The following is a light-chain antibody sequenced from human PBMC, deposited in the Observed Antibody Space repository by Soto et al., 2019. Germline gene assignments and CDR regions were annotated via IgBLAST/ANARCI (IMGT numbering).Light chain of an antibody. J-gene: IGKJ1*01. CDR1: QSVSSY. V-gene: IGKV3-11*01. CDR2: DAS. Sequence: EIVLTQSPATLSLSPGERATLSCRASQSVSSYLAWYQQKPGQAPRLLIYDASNRATGIPARFSGSGSGTDFTLTISSLEPEDFAVYYCHQRQSWPRTFGQGPRWIS. CDR3: HQRQSWPRT.